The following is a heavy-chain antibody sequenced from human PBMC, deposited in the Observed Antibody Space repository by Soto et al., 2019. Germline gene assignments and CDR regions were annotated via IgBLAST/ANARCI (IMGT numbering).Heavy chain of an antibody. CDR3: ARQSGGYYYYGMDV. CDR1: GGSFRDYY. CDR2: IYYSGTT. V-gene: IGHV4-59*08. Sequence: SETLALTCAVYGGSFRDYYWSWIRQPPGKGLEWIGYIYYSGTTDYSPSLKSRVTISVDTSKNQFSLKLSSVTAADSAIYYCARQSGGYYYYGMDVWGQGTTVTVSS. J-gene: IGHJ6*02. D-gene: IGHD1-26*01.